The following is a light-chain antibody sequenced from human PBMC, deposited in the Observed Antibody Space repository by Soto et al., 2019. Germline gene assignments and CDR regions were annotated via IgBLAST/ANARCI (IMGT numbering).Light chain of an antibody. V-gene: IGKV3-15*01. Sequence: EIVLTQSPATLSVSPGERATLYCRASQSVRSYLGWYQQRPGQTPRLLIHGASTRASGIPARFSGSGSGTAFTLTISSLQSEDFAVYYCQQYDDWPPTFGPGTKVEIK. CDR1: QSVRSY. CDR2: GAS. J-gene: IGKJ1*01. CDR3: QQYDDWPPT.